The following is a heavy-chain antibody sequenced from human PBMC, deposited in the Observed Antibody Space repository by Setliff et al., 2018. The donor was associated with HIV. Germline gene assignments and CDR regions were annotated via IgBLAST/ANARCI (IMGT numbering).Heavy chain of an antibody. V-gene: IGHV3-7*04. J-gene: IGHJ4*02. CDR3: ARVYYDLLTAEAANFDY. Sequence: WIRQSPGKGLEWVASIKQDGSEIYYADSVKGRFIISRDNARNSLHLQMNSLRVEDTAVYYCARVYYDLLTAEAANFDYWGQGTLVTVSS. D-gene: IGHD3-9*01. CDR2: IKQDGSEI.